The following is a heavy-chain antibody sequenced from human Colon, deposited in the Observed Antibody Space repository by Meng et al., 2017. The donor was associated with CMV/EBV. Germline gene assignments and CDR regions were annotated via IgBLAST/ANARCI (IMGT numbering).Heavy chain of an antibody. D-gene: IGHD2-15*01. J-gene: IGHJ5*02. CDR3: ARTQYLGWQLLRFDP. CDR2: IYSDGNT. Sequence: DVALVVSGRTLCQPGGSLRLCRAATRLTVSTDYMSVVRQAPGKGLEWVSVIYSDGNTYYADSAKGRFTISRDNSKNTLYLQMNSLRVEDTAVYYCARTQYLGWQLLRFDPWGQGTLVTVSS. V-gene: IGHV3-66*01. CDR1: RLTVSTDY.